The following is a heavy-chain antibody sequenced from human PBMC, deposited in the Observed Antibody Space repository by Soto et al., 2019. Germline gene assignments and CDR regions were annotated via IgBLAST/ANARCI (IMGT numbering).Heavy chain of an antibody. CDR3: ARDGSSTSCHYYYGMAV. D-gene: IGHD2-2*01. CDR1: GDSVSSNSAA. CDR2: TYYRSKWYN. J-gene: IGHJ6*04. Sequence: SQTLSLTCAISGDSVSSNSAAWNWIRQSPSRGLEWLGRTYYRSKWYNDYAVSVKSRITINPDTSKNQFSLQLNSVTPEDTAVYYCARDGSSTSCHYYYGMAVWGKGTTVTVSS. V-gene: IGHV6-1*01.